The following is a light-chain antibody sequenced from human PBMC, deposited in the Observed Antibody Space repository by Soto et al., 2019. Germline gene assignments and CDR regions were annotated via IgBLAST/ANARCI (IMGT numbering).Light chain of an antibody. CDR3: QQFNTSPWT. J-gene: IGKJ1*01. CDR2: KSS. CDR1: QSISSY. V-gene: IGKV1-5*03. Sequence: DIQMTQSPSSLPASVGDRVTITCRASQSISSYLNWYQQKPGRAPKLLIYKSSILESGVPSRFSGSGSGTEFTLTISSLQPGDFATYYCQQFNTSPWTFGQGTKVDIK.